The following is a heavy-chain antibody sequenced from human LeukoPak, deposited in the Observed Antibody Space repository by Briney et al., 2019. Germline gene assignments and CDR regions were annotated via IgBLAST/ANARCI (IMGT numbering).Heavy chain of an antibody. D-gene: IGHD5-18*01. J-gene: IGHJ4*02. CDR1: GFTFSSYA. V-gene: IGHV3-23*01. CDR3: ARDAMVDY. CDR2: ISGGGGTI. Sequence: GGSLRLSCAASGFTFSSYAMSWVRQAPGRGLEWVSAISGGGGTIYYADSVKGRFTISRDNSKNTLYLQMNSLRDEDTAVYYCARDAMVDYWGQGTLVTVSS.